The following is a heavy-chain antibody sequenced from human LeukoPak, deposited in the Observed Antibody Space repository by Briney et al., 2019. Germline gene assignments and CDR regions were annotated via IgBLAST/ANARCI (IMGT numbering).Heavy chain of an antibody. CDR3: AREYTLYRSGWFLDY. D-gene: IGHD6-19*01. Sequence: PSETLSLTCTDSGGSISSYYWSWIRQPPGKGLEWIGYIYYSGSTNYNPSLKSRVTISVDTSKNQFSLKLSSVTAADTAVYYCAREYTLYRSGWFLDYWGRGTVVAVSS. V-gene: IGHV4-59*12. CDR1: GGSISSYY. J-gene: IGHJ4*02. CDR2: IYYSGST.